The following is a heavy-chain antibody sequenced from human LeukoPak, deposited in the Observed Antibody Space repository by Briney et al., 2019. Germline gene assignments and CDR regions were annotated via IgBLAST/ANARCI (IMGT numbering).Heavy chain of an antibody. J-gene: IGHJ3*02. CDR3: ARQHCSSTSCYSTVDAFDI. V-gene: IGHV5-51*01. CDR1: GYRFTSYW. CDR2: IYPGDSDT. D-gene: IGHD2-2*01. Sequence: GASLQISCQGSGYRFTSYWIGWVRQMPGKGLEWMGIIYPGDSDTRYSPSFQGQVTISADKSISTAYLQWSSLKASDTAMYYCARQHCSSTSCYSTVDAFDIWGQGTMVTVSS.